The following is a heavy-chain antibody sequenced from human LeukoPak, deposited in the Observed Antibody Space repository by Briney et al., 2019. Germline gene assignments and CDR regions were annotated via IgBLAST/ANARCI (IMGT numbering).Heavy chain of an antibody. D-gene: IGHD6-6*01. CDR3: ARDADSSSPDYFDY. CDR1: GYTFTSSG. V-gene: IGHV1-18*01. J-gene: IGHJ4*02. CDR2: ISTHNDNT. Sequence: ASVKVSCKASGYTFTSSGVSWVRQAPGQGLEWMGWISTHNDNTNYAQNLQGRVTLTTDTSTSTAYMELRNLRSDDTAVYYCARDADSSSPDYFDYWGQGTLVTVSS.